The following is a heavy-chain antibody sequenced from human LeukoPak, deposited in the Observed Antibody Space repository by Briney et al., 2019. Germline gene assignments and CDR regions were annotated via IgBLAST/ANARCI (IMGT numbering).Heavy chain of an antibody. CDR3: ATGRVSWSGYSYGYFGR. J-gene: IGHJ4*02. CDR2: IYTGGST. V-gene: IGHV4-61*02. D-gene: IGHD5-18*01. Sequence: PSQTLSLTCTVSGGSMNSGGDYWTWIRQPAGRQLEWIGLIYTGGSTNYNPSLKSRVIISIDTSKNQFSLKLTSVTAADTAVYYCATGRVSWSGYSYGYFGRWGQGTLVTVSS. CDR1: GGSMNSGGDY.